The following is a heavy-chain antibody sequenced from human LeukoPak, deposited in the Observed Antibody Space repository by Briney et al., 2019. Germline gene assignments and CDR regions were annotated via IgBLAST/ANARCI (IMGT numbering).Heavy chain of an antibody. CDR3: ARDPGSSSFDY. J-gene: IGHJ4*02. CDR2: INQDGSVK. Sequence: PGGSLRLSCAASTFTFSTYWMTWVRQAPGKGPEFVANINQDGSVKNYVDSVKGRFTISRDTAKNSLYLQMNSLRADDTAVYYCARDPGSSSFDYWGQGTLVTVSS. V-gene: IGHV3-7*01. D-gene: IGHD6-13*01. CDR1: TFTFSTYW.